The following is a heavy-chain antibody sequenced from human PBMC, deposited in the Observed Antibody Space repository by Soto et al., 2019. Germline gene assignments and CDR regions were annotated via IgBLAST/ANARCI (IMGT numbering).Heavy chain of an antibody. V-gene: IGHV3-23*01. CDR2: LSGSGGST. J-gene: IGHJ4*02. CDR1: GFTFSSYA. CDR3: AKGGVILAAGFCDY. Sequence: EVQLLESGGGLVQPGGSLRLSCAASGFTFSSYAMSWVRQAPGKGLEWVSGLSGSGGSTYYADSVKGRFTISRDNSKNTLYLQKNSLRVEDTAVYYCAKGGVILAAGFCDYWGQGTLVTVSS. D-gene: IGHD6-13*01.